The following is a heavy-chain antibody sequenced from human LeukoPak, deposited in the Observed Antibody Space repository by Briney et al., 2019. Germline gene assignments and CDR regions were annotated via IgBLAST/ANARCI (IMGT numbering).Heavy chain of an antibody. CDR3: ARAAFPLLWYGGYYFDY. CDR1: GDSVSRNSAA. Sequence: SQTLSLTCVISGDSVSRNSAAWNSIRQSPSRGLEWLGRTYYRSKWYNDYAVSVKSRITINPDTSKNQFSLQLNSVTPEDTAVYYCARAAFPLLWYGGYYFDYWGQGTLVTVSS. CDR2: TYYRSKWYN. J-gene: IGHJ4*02. V-gene: IGHV6-1*01. D-gene: IGHD2/OR15-2a*01.